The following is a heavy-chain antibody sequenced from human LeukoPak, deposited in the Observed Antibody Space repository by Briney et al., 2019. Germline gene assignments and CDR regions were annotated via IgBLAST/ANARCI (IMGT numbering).Heavy chain of an antibody. CDR1: GGSISSGSYY. CDR3: ARESLEFRFFDF. Sequence: SETLSLTCTVSGGSISSGSYYWRWIRQPAGKGLEWIERIYTTGRTIYNPSLKSQVAIPINTSKNQFSLKLTSVTATDTAMYYCARESLEFRFFDFWGQGALVTVSS. D-gene: IGHD1-1*01. J-gene: IGHJ4*02. CDR2: IYTTGRT. V-gene: IGHV4-61*02.